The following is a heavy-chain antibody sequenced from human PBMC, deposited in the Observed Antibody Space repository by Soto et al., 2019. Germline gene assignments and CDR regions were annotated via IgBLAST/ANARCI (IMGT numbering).Heavy chain of an antibody. D-gene: IGHD4-17*01. CDR2: IYSGGST. CDR3: ARSLIYGHKMVPWFDP. CDR1: GFTVSSNY. Sequence: HPGGSLRLSCAASGFTVSSNYMSWVRQAPGKGLEWVSVIYSGGSTYYADSVKGRFTISRDNSKNTLYLQMNSLRAEDTAVYYCARSLIYGHKMVPWFDPWDQGTPVTVSS. V-gene: IGHV3-66*01. J-gene: IGHJ5*02.